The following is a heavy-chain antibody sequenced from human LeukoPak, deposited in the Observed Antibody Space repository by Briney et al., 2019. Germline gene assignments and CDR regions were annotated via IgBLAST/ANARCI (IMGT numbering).Heavy chain of an antibody. CDR2: ISGSGGST. J-gene: IGHJ5*02. D-gene: IGHD6-13*01. CDR1: GFTFSSYA. Sequence: GGSLRLSCAASGFTFSSYAMSWVRQAPGKGLEWVSAISGSGGSTYYADSVKGWFTISRDNSKNTLYVQMNSLRAEDTAVYYREKVGYSSPPGWFDPWGQGTLVTVSS. V-gene: IGHV3-23*01. CDR3: EKVGYSSPPGWFDP.